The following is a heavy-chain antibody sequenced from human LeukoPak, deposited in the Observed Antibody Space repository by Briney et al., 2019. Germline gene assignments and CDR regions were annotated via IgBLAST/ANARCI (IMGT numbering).Heavy chain of an antibody. CDR2: ISRSSSYI. CDR1: GFTCSSYT. D-gene: IGHD4-23*01. CDR3: ARGGVSVGGNFDY. V-gene: IGHV3-21*01. J-gene: IGHJ4*02. Sequence: KAGGSLRLSCAASGFTCSSYTMNWVRQAPGKGLEWVSSISRSSSYIYYADSMKGRFTISRDNANNSLFLQMNSLRAEDTAVYYCARGGVSVGGNFDYWGQGTLVTVSS.